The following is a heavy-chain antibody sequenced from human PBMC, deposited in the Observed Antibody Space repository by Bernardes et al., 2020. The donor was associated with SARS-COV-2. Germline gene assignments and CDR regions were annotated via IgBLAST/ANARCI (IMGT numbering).Heavy chain of an antibody. V-gene: IGHV3-48*02. J-gene: IGHJ4*02. Sequence: LRLSFTASGFTFGAYHMNWVRQAPGKGLEWVSFINKYSTDIHYADSVKGRFSISRDNAKNSLYLQMNSLRDEDTAVYYCGRDSDWRRDFWGQGTLVTVSS. CDR3: GRDSDWRRDF. CDR2: INKYSTDI. D-gene: IGHD3-9*01. CDR1: GFTFGAYH.